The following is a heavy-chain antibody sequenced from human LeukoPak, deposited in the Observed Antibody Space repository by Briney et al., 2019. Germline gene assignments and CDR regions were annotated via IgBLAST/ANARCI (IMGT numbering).Heavy chain of an antibody. CDR1: GGSFSGYY. D-gene: IGHD5-12*01. CDR3: ARLPRGYSGFLDY. V-gene: IGHV4-34*01. CDR2: INHSGST. J-gene: IGHJ4*02. Sequence: SETLSLTCAVYGGSFSGYYWSWIRQPPGKGLEWIGEINHSGSTNYNPSLKSRVTISVDTSKNQFSLKLSSVTAADTAVYYCARLPRGYSGFLDYWGQGTPVTVSS.